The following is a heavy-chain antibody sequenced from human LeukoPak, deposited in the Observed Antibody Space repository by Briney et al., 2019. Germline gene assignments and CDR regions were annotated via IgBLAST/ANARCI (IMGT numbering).Heavy chain of an antibody. CDR3: ARPYYYDSSGYYLNY. CDR2: ISSSSSTI. V-gene: IGHV3-48*01. J-gene: IGHJ4*02. Sequence: GGSLRLSCAASGFTFSSHSMNWVRQAPGKGLEWVSYISSSSSTIYYADSVKGRFTISRDNAENSLYLQMNSLRAEDTAVYYCARPYYYDSSGYYLNYWGQGTLVTVSS. CDR1: GFTFSSHS. D-gene: IGHD3-22*01.